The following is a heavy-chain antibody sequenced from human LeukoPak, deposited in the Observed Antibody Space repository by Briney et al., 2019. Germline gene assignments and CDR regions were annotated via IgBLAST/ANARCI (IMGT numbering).Heavy chain of an antibody. CDR2: IYYSGST. J-gene: IGHJ4*02. CDR3: ARALGYYDY. D-gene: IGHD3-22*01. CDR1: GGSISNYY. Sequence: SETLSPTCTVSGGSISNYYWSWIRQPPGKGLECIGYIYYSGSTNYNPSLKSRVTIPLDTSKNQSSLKLTSVTAADTALYYCARALGYYDYWGQGRLVSVSS. V-gene: IGHV4-59*01.